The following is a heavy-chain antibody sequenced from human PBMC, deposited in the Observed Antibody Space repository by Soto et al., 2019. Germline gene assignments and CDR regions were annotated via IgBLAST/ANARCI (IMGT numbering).Heavy chain of an antibody. V-gene: IGHV3-21*01. J-gene: IGHJ1*01. Sequence: GGSLRLSCAASGFTFSSYSMNWVRQAPGKGLEWVSSISSSSSYIYYADSVKGRFTISRDNAKNSLYLQMNSLRAEDTAVYYCARDLISRPRDFEHWGQGTLVTVSS. D-gene: IGHD2-8*01. CDR2: ISSSSSYI. CDR1: GFTFSSYS. CDR3: ARDLISRPRDFEH.